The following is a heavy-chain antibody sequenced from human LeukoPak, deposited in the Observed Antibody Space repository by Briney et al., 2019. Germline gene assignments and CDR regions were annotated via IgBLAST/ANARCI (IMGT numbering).Heavy chain of an antibody. Sequence: ASVKVSCKASGYTFTSYGISWVRQAPGQGLEWMGWISAYNGNTNYAQKLQGRVTMTTDTSTSTAYMELRSLRSDDTAVYYCARSQQRGGYLYYYYYMDVWGKGTTVTVSS. J-gene: IGHJ6*03. CDR3: ARSQQRGGYLYYYYYMDV. CDR2: ISAYNGNT. CDR1: GYTFTSYG. D-gene: IGHD3-22*01. V-gene: IGHV1-18*01.